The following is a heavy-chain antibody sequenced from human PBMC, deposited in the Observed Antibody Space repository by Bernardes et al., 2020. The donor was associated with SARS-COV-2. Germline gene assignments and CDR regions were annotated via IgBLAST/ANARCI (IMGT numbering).Heavy chain of an antibody. CDR1: GFTFDDYA. J-gene: IGHJ6*02. CDR2: ISWNSGSI. D-gene: IGHD3-10*01. V-gene: IGHV3-9*01. CDR3: ASITMVRGVPNEDYYGMDV. Sequence: GGSLRLSCAASGFTFDDYAMHWVRQAPGKGLEWVSGISWNSGSIGYADSVKGRFTISRDNAKNSLYLQMNSLRAEDTALYYCASITMVRGVPNEDYYGMDVWGQGTTVTVSS.